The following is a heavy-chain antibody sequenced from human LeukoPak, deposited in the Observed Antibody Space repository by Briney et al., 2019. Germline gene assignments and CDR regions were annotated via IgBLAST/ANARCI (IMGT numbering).Heavy chain of an antibody. CDR3: ARGGGGIAVAGLDY. J-gene: IGHJ4*02. CDR1: GGSISGYS. D-gene: IGHD6-19*01. V-gene: IGHV4-4*07. CDR2: IYSSGTT. Sequence: PSETLSLTCTVSGGSISGYSWSWIRQPAGKGLEWIGRIYSSGTTNYNPSLRNRVTMSVDTSKNQFSLKLSSVTAADTAVYYCARGGGGIAVAGLDYWGQGTLVTVSS.